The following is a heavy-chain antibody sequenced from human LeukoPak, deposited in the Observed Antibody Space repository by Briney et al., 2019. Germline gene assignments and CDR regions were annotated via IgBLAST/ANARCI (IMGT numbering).Heavy chain of an antibody. Sequence: EASVKVSCTASGYTFTDYFIHWVRQAPGQGLEWMGIINPSDISTRYAQKFQGRVIMTRDTSTSTVYMELSSLRSEDTAVYYCARDWGYASGSPTFDYWGQGTLVTVSS. CDR1: GYTFTDYF. D-gene: IGHD3-10*01. CDR3: ARDWGYASGSPTFDY. J-gene: IGHJ4*02. V-gene: IGHV1-46*01. CDR2: INPSDIST.